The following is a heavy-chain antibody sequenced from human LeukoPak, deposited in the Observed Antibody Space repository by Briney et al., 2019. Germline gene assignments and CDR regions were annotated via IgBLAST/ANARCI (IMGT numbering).Heavy chain of an antibody. D-gene: IGHD3-10*01. CDR1: GFTFSSYG. V-gene: IGHV3-30*18. CDR3: AKVWGGSMVRRGRYYYYGMDV. CDR2: ISYDGSNK. J-gene: IGHJ6*04. Sequence: PGRSLRLSCAASGFTFSSYGMYWVRQAPGKGLEWVAVISYDGSNKYYADSAKGRFTISRDNSKNTLYLQMNSLRAEDTAVYYCAKVWGGSMVRRGRYYYYGMDVWGKGTTVTVSS.